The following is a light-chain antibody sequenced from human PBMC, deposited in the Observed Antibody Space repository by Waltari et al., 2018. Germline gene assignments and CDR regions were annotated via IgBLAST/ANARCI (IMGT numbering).Light chain of an antibody. CDR1: QGISSY. Sequence: AIWMTQSPSLLSASTGDRGTISCRISQGISSYLAWYQQKTGKAPELLIYAASTLQSGVPSRFSVSVSGTYFTLTISCLQSEDFATYYCQQYYSFPITFGQGTRLEIK. V-gene: IGKV1D-8*02. J-gene: IGKJ5*01. CDR3: QQYYSFPIT. CDR2: AAS.